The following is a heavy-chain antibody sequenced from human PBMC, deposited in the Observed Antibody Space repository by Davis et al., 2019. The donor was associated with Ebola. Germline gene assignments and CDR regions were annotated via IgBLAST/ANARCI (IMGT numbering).Heavy chain of an antibody. D-gene: IGHD5-18*01. V-gene: IGHV4-59*08. CDR3: ARGPSYGSMVYGMDV. CDR1: GGSISSYY. Sequence: MPSQTLSLTCPVSGGSISSYYWSWIRQPPGKGLEWIGYIYYSGSTYYNPSLKSRVTISVDTSKNQFSLKLSSVIAADTAVYYCARGPSYGSMVYGMDVWGQGTPVSVSS. J-gene: IGHJ6*02. CDR2: IYYSGST.